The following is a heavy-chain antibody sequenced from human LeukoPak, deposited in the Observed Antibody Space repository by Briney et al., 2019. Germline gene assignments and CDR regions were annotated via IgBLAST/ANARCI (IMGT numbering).Heavy chain of an antibody. CDR3: AREHYYVSSGYSDAFDI. CDR2: INAGNGNT. J-gene: IGHJ3*02. CDR1: GYTFTSYA. Sequence: ASVKVSCKASGYTFTSYAMHWVRQAPGQRLEWMGWINAGNGNTKYSQKFQGRVTITRDTSASTAYMELSSLRSEDTAVYYCAREHYYVSSGYSDAFDIWGQGTMVTVSS. D-gene: IGHD3-22*01. V-gene: IGHV1-3*01.